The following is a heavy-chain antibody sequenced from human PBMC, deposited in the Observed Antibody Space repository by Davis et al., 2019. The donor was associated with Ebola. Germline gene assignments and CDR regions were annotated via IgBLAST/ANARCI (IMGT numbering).Heavy chain of an antibody. CDR1: GFTFSSYW. CDR2: IKQDGSEK. V-gene: IGHV3-7*01. D-gene: IGHD3-10*01. Sequence: GESLKISCAASGFTFSSYWMSWVRQAPGKGLEWVANIKQDGSEKYYVDSVKGRFTISRDNSKNTLYLQMNSLRAEDTAVYYCARDGGVLLWFGESNWFDPWGQGTLVTVSS. J-gene: IGHJ5*02. CDR3: ARDGGVLLWFGESNWFDP.